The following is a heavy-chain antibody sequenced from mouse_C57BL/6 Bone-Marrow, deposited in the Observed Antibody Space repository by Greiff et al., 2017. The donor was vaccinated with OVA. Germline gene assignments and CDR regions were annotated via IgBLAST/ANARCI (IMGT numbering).Heavy chain of an antibody. V-gene: IGHV14-4*01. CDR3: TTNWVDY. CDR2: IDPENGDT. J-gene: IGHJ2*01. CDR1: GFNIKDDY. D-gene: IGHD4-1*01. Sequence: EVQLQQSGAELVRPGASVKLSCTASGFNIKDDYMHWVKQRPEQGLEWIGWIDPENGDTEYASKFQGKATITANTSSNTAYLQLSSLTSEDTAVDYCTTNWVDYWGQGTTLTVSS.